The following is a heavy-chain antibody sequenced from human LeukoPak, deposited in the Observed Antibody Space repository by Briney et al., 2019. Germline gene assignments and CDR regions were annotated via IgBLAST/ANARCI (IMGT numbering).Heavy chain of an antibody. Sequence: SETLSLTCTVSGGSISSYYWSWIRQPPGKGLEWLGYIYYSGSTNYNPSLKSRVTISVDTSKSQFSLKLSSVTAADTAVYYCARHRTAMVRDAFDYWGQGTLVTVSS. J-gene: IGHJ4*02. CDR3: ARHRTAMVRDAFDY. CDR2: IYYSGST. D-gene: IGHD5-18*01. CDR1: GGSISSYY. V-gene: IGHV4-59*08.